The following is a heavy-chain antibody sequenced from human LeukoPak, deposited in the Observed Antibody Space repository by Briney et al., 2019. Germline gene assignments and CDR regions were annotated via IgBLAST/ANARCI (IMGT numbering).Heavy chain of an antibody. CDR1: GGSISSYY. CDR2: IYTSGST. D-gene: IGHD2-15*01. V-gene: IGHV4-4*07. Sequence: PSETLSLTCTVSGGSISSYYWSWIRQPAGKGLEWIGRIYTSGSTNYNPSLKSRVTMSVDTSKNQFSLKLSSVTAADTAVYYCAGVSGYCSGGSCHRSYYYMDVWGKGTTVTVSS. CDR3: AGVSGYCSGGSCHRSYYYMDV. J-gene: IGHJ6*03.